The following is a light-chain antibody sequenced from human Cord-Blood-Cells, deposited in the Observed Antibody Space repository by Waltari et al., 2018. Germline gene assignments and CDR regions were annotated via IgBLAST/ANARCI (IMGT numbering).Light chain of an antibody. J-gene: IGKJ3*01. V-gene: IGKV1-39*01. CDR2: AAS. CDR1: QSISSY. Sequence: DIQMTQPPSSLSSSVGDSVPISCRASQSISSYLNWYQQKPGKAPKLLIYAASSLQSVVPSRFSGSGSGTDFTLTISSLQPEDFATYYCQQSYSTLIFTFGPGTKVDIK. CDR3: QQSYSTLIFT.